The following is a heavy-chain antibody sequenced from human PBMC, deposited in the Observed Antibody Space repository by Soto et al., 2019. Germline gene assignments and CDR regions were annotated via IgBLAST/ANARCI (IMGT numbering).Heavy chain of an antibody. V-gene: IGHV1-69*06. CDR3: ARRDTSGFLRYLET. CDR1: GGTLSSFITYP. Sequence: QVQLVQSGPEVKKPGSSVKVSCKTSGGTLSSFITYPINWVRQAPGQGPEWMGGIVPNVGTVNYAQRFQGRVTITAYKSTGTSYMELNNLSSEDTDLYYCARRDTSGFLRYLETWGQVTLVTVS. D-gene: IGHD3-3*01. J-gene: IGHJ5*02. CDR2: IVPNVGTV.